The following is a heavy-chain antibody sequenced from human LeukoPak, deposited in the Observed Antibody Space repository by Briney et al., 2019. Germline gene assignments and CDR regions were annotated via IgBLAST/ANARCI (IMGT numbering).Heavy chain of an antibody. CDR2: LHTSGST. Sequence: SETLSLTCTVSGGSINSYYWSWIRQPAGKGLEWIGRLHTSGSTTSNPSLKSRVTMSVDTSKNHFSLKLRSVTAADTAVYYCASGTSTGEIDYWGQGTLVTVSS. D-gene: IGHD7-27*01. CDR3: ASGTSTGEIDY. V-gene: IGHV4-4*07. J-gene: IGHJ4*02. CDR1: GGSINSYY.